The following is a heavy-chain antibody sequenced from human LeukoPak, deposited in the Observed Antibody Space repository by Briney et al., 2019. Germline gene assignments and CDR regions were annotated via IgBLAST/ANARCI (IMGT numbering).Heavy chain of an antibody. CDR2: LNPDSGGT. CDR1: GYTFTEYY. CDR3: ARGPRRAFDY. Sequence: ASVKVSCKASGYTFTEYYVHWVRQAPGQGLEWMGWLNPDSGGTNYAQKSEGRVTFTRDRSISTAYMEVNNVTSDDTAFYYCARGPRRAFDYWGQGTLVTVS. J-gene: IGHJ4*02. V-gene: IGHV1-2*02.